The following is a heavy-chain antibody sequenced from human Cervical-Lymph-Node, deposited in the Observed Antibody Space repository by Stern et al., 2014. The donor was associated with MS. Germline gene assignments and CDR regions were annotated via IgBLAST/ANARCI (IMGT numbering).Heavy chain of an antibody. CDR1: GGSFSGYY. V-gene: IGHV4-34*01. J-gene: IGHJ5*02. D-gene: IGHD6-19*01. Sequence: QVQLQQWGAGLLKPSETLSLTCAVYGGSFSGYYWSWIRQPPGQGLEWIGEINHSGSTNYNPSLKSRVTISVDTSKNQFSLKLSSVTAADTAVYYCARGRPIAVAGTGGNWFDPWGQGTLVTVSS. CDR2: INHSGST. CDR3: ARGRPIAVAGTGGNWFDP.